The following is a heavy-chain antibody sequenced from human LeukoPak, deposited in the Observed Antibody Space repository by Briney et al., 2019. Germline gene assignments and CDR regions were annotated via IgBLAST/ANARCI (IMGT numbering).Heavy chain of an antibody. CDR2: INPSGGST. V-gene: IGHV1-46*01. CDR1: GYTFTSYY. Sequence: GASVKVSCKASGYTFTSYYMHWVRQAPGQGLEWMGIINPSGGSTSYAQKFQGRVTMTRDTSTSTVYMELSSLRSEDTAVYYCARPQGVGIAAAATGAFDIWGQGTMVTVSS. CDR3: ARPQGVGIAAAATGAFDI. J-gene: IGHJ3*02. D-gene: IGHD6-13*01.